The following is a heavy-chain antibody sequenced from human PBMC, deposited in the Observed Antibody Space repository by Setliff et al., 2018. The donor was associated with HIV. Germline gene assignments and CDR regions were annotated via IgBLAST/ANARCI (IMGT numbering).Heavy chain of an antibody. CDR3: ASDSLAARFEELEDHYYYFMDI. D-gene: IGHD3-10*01. CDR1: GFTFSDYY. Sequence: GGSLRLSCAASGFTFSDYYMNWIRQAPGKGLEWVSYISSSTNYTNYADSVKGRFTISRDNAKNSLYLQMNSLRAEDTAIYYCASDSLAARFEELEDHYYYFMDIWGKGTTVTVSS. J-gene: IGHJ6*03. CDR2: ISSSTNYT. V-gene: IGHV3-11*05.